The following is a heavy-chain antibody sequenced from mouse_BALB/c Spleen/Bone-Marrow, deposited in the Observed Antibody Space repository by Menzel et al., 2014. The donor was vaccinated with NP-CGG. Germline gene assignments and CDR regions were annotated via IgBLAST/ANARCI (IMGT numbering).Heavy chain of an antibody. CDR1: GFSLSSYG. CDR2: IWSDGNT. CDR3: ARNPYGNYAMEY. J-gene: IGHJ4*01. Sequence: VKLMESGPGLVAPSQSLSITCTVSGFSLSSYGVHWVRQPPGKGLEWLVVIWSDGNTTYNSTHKSRLSIRKDKAKSQVFLKMKSIQADDTALYYCARNPYGNYAMEYWGEGTSVTVSS. D-gene: IGHD2-10*02. V-gene: IGHV2-6*02.